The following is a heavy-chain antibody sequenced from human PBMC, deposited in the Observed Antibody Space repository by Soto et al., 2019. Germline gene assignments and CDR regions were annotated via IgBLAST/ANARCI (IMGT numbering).Heavy chain of an antibody. V-gene: IGHV1-18*01. J-gene: IGHJ6*02. D-gene: IGHD6-19*01. CDR1: GYTFTSYG. CDR3: ARDVSSGWHIYYYGMDV. CDR2: ISAYNGNT. Sequence: GASVKVSCKASGYTFTSYGISWVRQAPGQGLEWMGWISAYNGNTNYAQKLQGRVTMTTDTSTSTAYMELRSLRSDDTAVYYCARDVSSGWHIYYYGMDVWGQGTTVTLSS.